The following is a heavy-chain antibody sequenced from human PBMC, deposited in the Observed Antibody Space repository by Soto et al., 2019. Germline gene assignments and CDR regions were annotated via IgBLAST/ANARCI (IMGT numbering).Heavy chain of an antibody. CDR3: ARSGIVVVPAATIGAPYYYDY. J-gene: IGHJ4*02. CDR1: GGTFSSYA. D-gene: IGHD2-2*01. V-gene: IGHV1-69*19. CDR2: IIPIFGTA. Sequence: QVQLVQSGAEVKKPGSSEKVSCKASGGTFSSYAISWVRQAPGQGLEWMGGIIPIFGTANYAQKFQGRVTITADESTSTAYMELSSLRSEDTAVYYCARSGIVVVPAATIGAPYYYDYWGQGTLVTVSS.